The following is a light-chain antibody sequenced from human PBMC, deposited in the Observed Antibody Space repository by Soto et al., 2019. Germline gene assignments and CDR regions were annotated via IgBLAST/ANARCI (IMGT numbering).Light chain of an antibody. Sequence: QSVLTHPASVSGSPGQSSTISCTGTSRDSCAYNYVSWYLQHPGKAPKLLIYEVVNRPSGISNRFSGSKSGNTASLTISGVQDEDEADYYCCSYADGSFYVFGPGSKV. CDR3: CSYADGSFYV. V-gene: IGLV2-14*01. CDR2: EVV. CDR1: SRDSCAYNY. J-gene: IGLJ1*01.